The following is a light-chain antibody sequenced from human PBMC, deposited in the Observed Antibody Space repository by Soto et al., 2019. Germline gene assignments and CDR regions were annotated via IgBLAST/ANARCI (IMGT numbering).Light chain of an antibody. V-gene: IGKV1-5*01. CDR3: QHYRRNTWS. J-gene: IGKJ1*01. CDR2: GAS. CDR1: QSVGTW. Sequence: DIQMTQSPATLSSSARGRFTITCRASQSVGTWVAWYQQKPGKAPKLLIYGASNLESGVPSRFSGSGSGTEFTLTITTLPPDDFATYFCQHYRRNTWSFGPGTKV.